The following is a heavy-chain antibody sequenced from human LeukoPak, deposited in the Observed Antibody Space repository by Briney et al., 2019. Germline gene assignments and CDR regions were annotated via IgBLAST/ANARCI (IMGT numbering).Heavy chain of an antibody. CDR3: ARGPRDQTWFDP. D-gene: IGHD2-2*01. J-gene: IGHJ5*02. CDR1: GGSISSYY. Sequence: SETLSLTCTVSGGSISSYYWSWLRQPPGKGLEWIGYIYYSGSTNYNPSLKSRVTISVDTSKNQFSLKLSSVTAADTAVYYCARGPRDQTWFDPWGQGTRVTVSS. CDR2: IYYSGST. V-gene: IGHV4-59*01.